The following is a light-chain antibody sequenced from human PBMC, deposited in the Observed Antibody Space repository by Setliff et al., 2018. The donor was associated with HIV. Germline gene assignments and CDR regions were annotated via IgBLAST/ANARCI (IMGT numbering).Light chain of an antibody. V-gene: IGLV2-11*01. CDR2: DVN. CDR1: SSDVGGYNS. Sequence: QSALTQPRSVSGSPGQSVTISCTGTSSDVGGYNSVSWYQQHPGKAPKLMIYDVNKRPSGVPDRFPGSKTGNTASLTISGLQAEDEADYYCCSYAGSYVFGTGTKVTVL. CDR3: CSYAGSYV. J-gene: IGLJ1*01.